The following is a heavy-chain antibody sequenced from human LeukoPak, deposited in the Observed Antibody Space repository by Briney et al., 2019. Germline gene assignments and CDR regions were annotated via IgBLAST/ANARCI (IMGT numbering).Heavy chain of an antibody. Sequence: PGGSLRLSCAASGFTFSSYSMSWVRQAPGKGLEWVSSISSSSSYIYYADPVKGRFTISRDNAKNSLYLQMNSLRAEDTAVYYWARGRGTYFDYWGQGTLVTVSS. CDR2: ISSSSSYI. V-gene: IGHV3-21*01. CDR1: GFTFSSYS. J-gene: IGHJ4*02. CDR3: ARGRGTYFDY. D-gene: IGHD3-16*01.